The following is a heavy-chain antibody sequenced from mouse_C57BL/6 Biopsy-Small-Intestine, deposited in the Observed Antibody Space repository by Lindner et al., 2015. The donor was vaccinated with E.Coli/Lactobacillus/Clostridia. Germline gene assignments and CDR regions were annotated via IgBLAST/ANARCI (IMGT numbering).Heavy chain of an antibody. Sequence: VQLQESGAELVRPGASVKLSCTASGFNIKDYYMHWVKQRPEQGLEWIGRIDPEDGDPEFAPKFQGKATMTADTSSNTAYLQLNSLTSEDTAVYYCARPGYYYAMDSWGQGASVTVSS. CDR2: IDPEDGDP. CDR3: ARPGYYYAMDS. D-gene: IGHD2-2*01. V-gene: IGHV14-1*01. J-gene: IGHJ4*01. CDR1: GFNIKDYY.